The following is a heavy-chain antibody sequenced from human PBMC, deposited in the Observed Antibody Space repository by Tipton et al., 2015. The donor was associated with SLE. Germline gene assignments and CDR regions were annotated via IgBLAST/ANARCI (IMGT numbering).Heavy chain of an antibody. J-gene: IGHJ5*02. Sequence: LRLSCTVSGGSISSSSYYWGWIRQPPGKGLEWIGSIYYSGSTYYNPSLKSRVTISVATSKNQFSLKLSSVTAADTAVYYCARALRGGSGRGWFDPWGQGTLVTVSS. CDR3: ARALRGGSGRGWFDP. CDR2: IYYSGST. D-gene: IGHD6-19*01. V-gene: IGHV4-39*01. CDR1: GGSISSSSYY.